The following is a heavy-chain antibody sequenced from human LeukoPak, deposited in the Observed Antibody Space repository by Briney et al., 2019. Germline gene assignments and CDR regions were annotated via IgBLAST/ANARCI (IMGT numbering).Heavy chain of an antibody. CDR3: ARDRSGYDFYY. CDR2: INPSGGST. D-gene: IGHD5-12*01. J-gene: IGHJ4*02. Sequence: GASVKVSCKASGYTFTSYYMHWIRQAPGQGLEWMGIINPSGGSTTYAQKFQGRVTMTRDTSTSTVYMELSSLRSEDTAVYYCARDRSGYDFYYWGQGTLVTVSS. CDR1: GYTFTSYY. V-gene: IGHV1-46*01.